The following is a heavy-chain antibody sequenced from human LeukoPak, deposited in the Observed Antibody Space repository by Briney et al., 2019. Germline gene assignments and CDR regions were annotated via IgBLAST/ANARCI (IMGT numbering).Heavy chain of an antibody. D-gene: IGHD3-22*01. V-gene: IGHV4-39*01. Sequence: SETLSLTCTVSGGSISSSSYYWGWIRQPPGKGLEWIGSIYYSGSTYYNPSLKSRVTISVDTSKNQFSLKLSSVTAADTAVYYCARGGSTYYYDSRGYYYRYWGQGTLVAVS. CDR2: IYYSGST. CDR1: GGSISSSSYY. J-gene: IGHJ4*02. CDR3: ARGGSTYYYDSRGYYYRY.